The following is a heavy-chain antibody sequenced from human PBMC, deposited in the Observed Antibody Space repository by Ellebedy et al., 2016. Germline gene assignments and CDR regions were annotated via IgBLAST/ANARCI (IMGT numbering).Heavy chain of an antibody. D-gene: IGHD2-15*01. CDR2: IHGSGGP. J-gene: IGHJ4*02. CDR1: GYSISMGYR. CDR3: AREGDIYDH. V-gene: IGHV4-38-2*02. Sequence: SETLSLTXSVSGYSISMGYRWGWIRQPPGKGMEWIGTIHGSGGPDYNPSLKSRVVISVDTSKNQLSLELTSVTATDTAVYFCAREGDIYDHWGQGALVTVSP.